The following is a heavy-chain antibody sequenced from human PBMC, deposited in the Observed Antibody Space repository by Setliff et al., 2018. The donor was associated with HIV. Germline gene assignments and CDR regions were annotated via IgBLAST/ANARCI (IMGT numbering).Heavy chain of an antibody. D-gene: IGHD6-13*01. CDR1: GFTFNNYD. CDR2: IDTNGNT. Sequence: GESLKISCAASGFTFNNYDMHWVRQATGKGLEWVSGIDTNGNTYYPGSVKGRFTISRENAKNSLYLQMNSLRAGDTAVYYCTRRAGYTSSWYREDYYYMDVWGKGTTVTVSS. J-gene: IGHJ6*03. CDR3: TRRAGYTSSWYREDYYYMDV. V-gene: IGHV3-13*01.